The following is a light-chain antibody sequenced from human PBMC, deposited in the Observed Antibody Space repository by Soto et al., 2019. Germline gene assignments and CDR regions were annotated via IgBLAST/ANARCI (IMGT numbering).Light chain of an antibody. CDR3: HHFGSLPET. CDR2: DAS. J-gene: IGKJ1*01. Sequence: EIVLTQSPATLSLSPGERATLSCRASQSVSSYLAWYQQKPGQAPRLLIYDASNRATGIPARFSGSGAGTDFPLIISSLEPDDVAVYYCHHFGSLPETFGQGTNVEI. V-gene: IGKV3-11*01. CDR1: QSVSSY.